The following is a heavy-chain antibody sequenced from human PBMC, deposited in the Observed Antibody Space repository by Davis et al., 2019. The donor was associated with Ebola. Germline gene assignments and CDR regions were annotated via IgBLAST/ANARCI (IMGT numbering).Heavy chain of an antibody. Sequence: GESLKISCLASHYDVGSNFLSWVRQAPGKGLEWISVMSNTGETYYIESVRGRFTISRDNGKNSLHLQMNSLRDEDTAVYFCARRILLDSRGGMDVWGQGTTVTVSS. J-gene: IGHJ6*02. V-gene: IGHV3-53*01. CDR2: MSNTGET. D-gene: IGHD2/OR15-2a*01. CDR1: HYDVGSNF. CDR3: ARRILLDSRGGMDV.